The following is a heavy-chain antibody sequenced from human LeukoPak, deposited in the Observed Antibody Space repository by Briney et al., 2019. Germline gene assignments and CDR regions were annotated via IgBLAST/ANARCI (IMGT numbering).Heavy chain of an antibody. CDR2: ISSSSSTI. CDR1: GFTFSSYS. J-gene: IGHJ4*02. D-gene: IGHD2-15*01. V-gene: IGHV3-48*01. Sequence: GGSLRLSCAASGFTFSSYSMNWVRQAPGKGLEWVSYISSSSSTIYYADSVKGRFTISRDSSKNTLFLQMNRLRPEDAAVYYCAKAPVTTCRGAFCYPFDYWGLGTLVTVSS. CDR3: AKAPVTTCRGAFCYPFDY.